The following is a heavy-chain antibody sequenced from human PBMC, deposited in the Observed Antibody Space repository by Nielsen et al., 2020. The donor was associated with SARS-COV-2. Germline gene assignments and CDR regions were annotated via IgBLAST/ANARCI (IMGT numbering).Heavy chain of an antibody. J-gene: IGHJ6*02. CDR2: IKSKTDGGTT. CDR3: ARSGAVVVVAAEYGMDV. Sequence: WIRQPPGKGLEWVGRIKSKTDGGTTDYAAPVKGRFTISRDDSKNTLYLQMNSLKTEDTAVYYCARSGAVVVVAAEYGMDVWGQGTTVTVSS. V-gene: IGHV3-15*01. D-gene: IGHD2-15*01.